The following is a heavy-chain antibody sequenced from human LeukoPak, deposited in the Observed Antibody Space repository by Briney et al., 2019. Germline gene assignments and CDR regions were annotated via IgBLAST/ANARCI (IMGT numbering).Heavy chain of an antibody. CDR1: GGSISSGSYY. J-gene: IGHJ5*02. Sequence: SETLSLTCTVSGGSISSGSYYWSWIRQPAGKGLECIGRIYTSGSTNYNPSLKSRVTISVDTSKNQFSLKLSSVTAADTAVYYCARDRRIFGVVMGNWFDPWGQGTLVTVSS. CDR2: IYTSGST. D-gene: IGHD3-3*01. V-gene: IGHV4-61*02. CDR3: ARDRRIFGVVMGNWFDP.